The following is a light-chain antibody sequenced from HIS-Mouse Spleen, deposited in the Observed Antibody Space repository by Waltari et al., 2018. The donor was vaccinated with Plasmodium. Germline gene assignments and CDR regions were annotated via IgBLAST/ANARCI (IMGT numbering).Light chain of an antibody. V-gene: IGLV1-44*01. J-gene: IGLJ3*02. CDR3: AAWDDSLNGWV. Sequence: QSVLTQPPSASGTPGQRVTISCSGSSSNIGSNTVNWYQQRPGTAPKLLICSNNQRPSGVPDRCSGSKSGTSAALAISGRQAEDEADYYCAAWDDSLNGWVFGGGTKLTVL. CDR1: SSNIGSNT. CDR2: SNN.